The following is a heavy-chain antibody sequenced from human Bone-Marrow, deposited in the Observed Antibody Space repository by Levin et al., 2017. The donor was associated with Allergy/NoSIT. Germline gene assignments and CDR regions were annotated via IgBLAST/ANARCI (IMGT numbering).Heavy chain of an antibody. D-gene: IGHD2-21*01. Sequence: KGLEWVSAISGSCNNIYYADSVRGRFTISRDNSKNTLDLQLNSLTAEDTAVYYCAKWASYCGGDCYWFAPFDCWGQGALVTVSS. V-gene: IGHV3-23*01. CDR3: AKWASYCGGDCYWFAPFDC. CDR2: ISGSCNNI. J-gene: IGHJ4*02.